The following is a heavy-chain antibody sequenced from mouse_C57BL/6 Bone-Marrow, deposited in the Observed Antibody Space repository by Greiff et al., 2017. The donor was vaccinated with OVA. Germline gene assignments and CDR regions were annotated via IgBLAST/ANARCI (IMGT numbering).Heavy chain of an antibody. Sequence: EVKLMESGPELVKPGDSVKISCKASGYSFTGYFMNWVMQSHGKSLEWIGRINPYNGDTFYNQKFKGKATLTVDKSSSTAHMELRSLTSEDSAVYYCASVRDYYGSYYWYFDVWGTGTTVTVSS. CDR1: GYSFTGYF. J-gene: IGHJ1*03. CDR2: INPYNGDT. D-gene: IGHD1-1*01. V-gene: IGHV1-20*01. CDR3: ASVRDYYGSYYWYFDV.